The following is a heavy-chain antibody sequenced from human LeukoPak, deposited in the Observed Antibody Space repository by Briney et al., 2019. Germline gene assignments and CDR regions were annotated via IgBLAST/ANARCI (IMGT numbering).Heavy chain of an antibody. D-gene: IGHD2-2*01. Sequence: GESLKISCKGSGYSFTSYWISWVRQMPGKGLEWMGRIDPSDSYTNYSPSFQGHVTISADKSISTAYLQWSSLKASDTAVYYCARLGYCSSTSCYAISHYYYGMDVWGQGTTVTVSS. CDR2: IDPSDSYT. CDR1: GYSFTSYW. V-gene: IGHV5-10-1*01. J-gene: IGHJ6*02. CDR3: ARLGYCSSTSCYAISHYYYGMDV.